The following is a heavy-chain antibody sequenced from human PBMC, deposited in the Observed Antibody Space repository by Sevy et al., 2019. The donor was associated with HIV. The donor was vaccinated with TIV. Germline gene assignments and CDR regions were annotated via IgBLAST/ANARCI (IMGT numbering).Heavy chain of an antibody. Sequence: GGSLRLSCAASGFTLSTYAMHWVRQAPGKGLEWVAVISYDGSIKYSADSVKGRFTISRDNSKNTLYLQMNSLRPEDTAVYYCAGERTYYYDSSRSDYGYYGMDVWGQGATVTVSS. CDR1: GFTLSTYA. D-gene: IGHD3-22*01. CDR3: AGERTYYYDSSRSDYGYYGMDV. J-gene: IGHJ6*02. CDR2: ISYDGSIK. V-gene: IGHV3-30*04.